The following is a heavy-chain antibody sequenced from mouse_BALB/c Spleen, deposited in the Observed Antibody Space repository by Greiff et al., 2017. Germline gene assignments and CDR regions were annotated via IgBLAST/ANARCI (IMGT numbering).Heavy chain of an antibody. J-gene: IGHJ2*01. CDR1: GYTFTSYW. Sequence: QVQLQQPGAELVRPGASVKLSCKASGYTFTSYWINWVKQRPGQGLEWIGNIYPSDSYTNYNQKFKDKATLTVDKSSSTAYMQLSSPTSEDSAVYYCTRRGSSLRPYYFDYWGQGTTLTVAS. D-gene: IGHD1-1*01. CDR2: IYPSDSYT. CDR3: TRRGSSLRPYYFDY. V-gene: IGHV1-69*02.